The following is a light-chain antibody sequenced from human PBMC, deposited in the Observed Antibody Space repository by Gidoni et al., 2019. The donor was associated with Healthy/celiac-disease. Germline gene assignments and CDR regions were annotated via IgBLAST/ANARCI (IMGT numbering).Light chain of an antibody. J-gene: IGKJ4*01. V-gene: IGKV1-27*01. Sequence: DIQMTQSPSSLSASVGDRVTITCRASQGISNYLAWYQQKPGKVPKLLIYAASTLQSGVPSRFSGSGSGTDFTITIRSLQPEDVATYYCKKYNSAPLTFXGXTKVEIK. CDR1: QGISNY. CDR2: AAS. CDR3: KKYNSAPLT.